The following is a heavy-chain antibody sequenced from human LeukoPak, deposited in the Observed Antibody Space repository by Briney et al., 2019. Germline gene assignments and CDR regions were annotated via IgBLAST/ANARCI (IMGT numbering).Heavy chain of an antibody. J-gene: IGHJ6*02. V-gene: IGHV1-69*13. D-gene: IGHD2-2*01. CDR2: IIPIFGTA. CDR1: GGTFTIYA. Sequence: ASVTVSFKASGGTFTIYAISWVRQAPGQGLEWMGGIIPIFGTANYAQKFQGRVTITADESTSTAYMELSSLRSEDTAVYYCARNPSYCSSTSCYDEGWDYYYGMDVWGQGTTVTVSS. CDR3: ARNPSYCSSTSCYDEGWDYYYGMDV.